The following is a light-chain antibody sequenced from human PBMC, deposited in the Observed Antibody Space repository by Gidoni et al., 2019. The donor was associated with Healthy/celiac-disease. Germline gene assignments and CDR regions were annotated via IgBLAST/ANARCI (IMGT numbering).Light chain of an antibody. CDR2: AAS. CDR1: QSISSY. J-gene: IGKJ1*01. CDR3: KQSYSNPLT. V-gene: IGKV1-39*01. Sequence: DIQMTQSPSSLSASVGDRVTITCRASQSISSYLNWYQQKPGKAHKLLIYAASILQSGFPSRLSGSGYGKDFTLTISSVQPEDFATYYCKQSYSNPLTFGQXTKVEIK.